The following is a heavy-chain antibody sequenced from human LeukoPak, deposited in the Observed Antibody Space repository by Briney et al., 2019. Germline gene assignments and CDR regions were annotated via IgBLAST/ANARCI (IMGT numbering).Heavy chain of an antibody. Sequence: GASVKVSCKASGYTFTGYYMHWVRQAPGQGLEWMGWINPNSGGTNYAQKFQGRVTMTRDTSISTAYMELSRLRSDDTAVYYCARDISSSWPHNWFDPWGQGTLVTVSS. CDR3: ARDISSSWPHNWFDP. CDR1: GYTFTGYY. CDR2: INPNSGGT. D-gene: IGHD6-13*01. V-gene: IGHV1-2*02. J-gene: IGHJ5*02.